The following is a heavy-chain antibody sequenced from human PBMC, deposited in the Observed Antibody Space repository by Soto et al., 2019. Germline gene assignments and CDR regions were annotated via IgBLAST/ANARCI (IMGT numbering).Heavy chain of an antibody. V-gene: IGHV1-69*01. CDR2: IIPIFGTA. CDR1: GDTFSSYA. Sequence: QVQLVQSGAEVKKPGASVKVSCKASGDTFSSYAISWVRQAPGQGLEWMGGIIPIFGTANYAQKFQGRVTITADESTSPAYMELSSLRSEDTAVYYCARRADNDSGGYWAPNGYYYYGMDVWGQGTTVTVSS. D-gene: IGHD3-22*01. J-gene: IGHJ6*02. CDR3: ARRADNDSGGYWAPNGYYYYGMDV.